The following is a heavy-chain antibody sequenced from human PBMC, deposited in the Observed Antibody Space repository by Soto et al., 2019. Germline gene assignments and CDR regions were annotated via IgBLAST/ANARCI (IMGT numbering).Heavy chain of an antibody. V-gene: IGHV1-69*13. D-gene: IGHD2-2*01. CDR3: AQGDIVVVPAAGYGMDV. CDR2: IIPIFGTA. Sequence: SVKVSCEASGGTFSSYAISWVRQAPGQGLEWMGGIIPIFGTANYAQKFQGRVTITADESTSTAYMELSSLRSEDTAVYYCAQGDIVVVPAAGYGMDVWGQGTTVTVSS. J-gene: IGHJ6*02. CDR1: GGTFSSYA.